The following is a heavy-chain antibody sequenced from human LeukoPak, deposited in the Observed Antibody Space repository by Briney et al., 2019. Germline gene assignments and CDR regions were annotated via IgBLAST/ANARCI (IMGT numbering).Heavy chain of an antibody. V-gene: IGHV4-39*07. Sequence: SETLSLTCTVSGGSISSSSYYWGWIRQPPGKGLEWIGEINHSGSTNYNPSLKSRVTISVDTSKNQFSLKLSSVTAADTAVYYCARSIAAAGSRWFDPWGQGTLVTVSS. J-gene: IGHJ5*02. CDR2: INHSGST. D-gene: IGHD6-13*01. CDR1: GGSISSSSYY. CDR3: ARSIAAAGSRWFDP.